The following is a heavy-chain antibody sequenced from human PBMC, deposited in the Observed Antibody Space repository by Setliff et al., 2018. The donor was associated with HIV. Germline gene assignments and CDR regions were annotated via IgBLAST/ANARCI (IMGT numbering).Heavy chain of an antibody. V-gene: IGHV4-61*02. J-gene: IGHJ6*03. CDR1: GGSISNSSYY. CDR2: IYTSGST. CDR3: ARGLSIFGVATPGFYSFMDV. D-gene: IGHD3-3*01. Sequence: SETLSLTCTVSGGSISNSSYYWSWIRQPAGKGLEWIGRIYTSGSTNYNPSLKSRVTISVDTSKNQFSLKLSSVTAADTAVYYCARGLSIFGVATPGFYSFMDVWGKGTTVTVSS.